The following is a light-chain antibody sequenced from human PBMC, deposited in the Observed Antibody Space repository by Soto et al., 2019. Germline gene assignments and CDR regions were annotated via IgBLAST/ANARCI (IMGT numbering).Light chain of an antibody. CDR3: QQYNSYWT. J-gene: IGKJ1*01. CDR2: KAS. V-gene: IGKV1-5*03. Sequence: DIQMTQSPSTLSASVGDRVGITCLASQSISSWLAWYQQKPGKAPKLLIYKASSLESGVPSRFSGSGSGTEFTLTISSLQPDDFATYYCQQYNSYWTFGQGTKVDIK. CDR1: QSISSW.